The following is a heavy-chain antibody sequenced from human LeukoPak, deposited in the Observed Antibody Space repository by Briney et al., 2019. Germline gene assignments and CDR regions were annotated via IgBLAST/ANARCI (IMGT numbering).Heavy chain of an antibody. V-gene: IGHV3-23*01. CDR2: IYDSGDRT. CDR3: AKEGCSSASCSFFDY. D-gene: IGHD2-2*01. Sequence: GGSLRLSCAASGFTFNNYAMSWVRQAPGKGLEWVSRIYDSGDRTYYADSVKGRFTISRDNSKNTLYLQMNSLRAEDTAVYYCAKEGCSSASCSFFDYWGQGTLVTVSS. J-gene: IGHJ4*02. CDR1: GFTFNNYA.